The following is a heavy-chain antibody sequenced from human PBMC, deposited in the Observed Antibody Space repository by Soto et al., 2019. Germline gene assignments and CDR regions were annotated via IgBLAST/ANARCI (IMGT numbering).Heavy chain of an antibody. D-gene: IGHD3-10*01. CDR1: GFTFSSYA. CDR2: ISYDGSNK. Sequence: GGSLRLSCAASGFTFSSYAMHWVRQAPGKGLEWVAVISYDGSNKYYADSVKGRFTISRDNSKNTLYLQMNSLRAEETAVYYCARDESSGSYYFDYWGQGTLVTVSS. J-gene: IGHJ4*02. CDR3: ARDESSGSYYFDY. V-gene: IGHV3-30-3*01.